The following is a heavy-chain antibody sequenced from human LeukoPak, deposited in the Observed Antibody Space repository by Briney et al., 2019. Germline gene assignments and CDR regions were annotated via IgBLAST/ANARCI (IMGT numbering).Heavy chain of an antibody. CDR1: GGSISSYY. CDR2: IYYSGST. Sequence: SETLSLTCTVSGGSISSYYWSWIRQPPGKGLEWIGYIYYSGSTNYNPSLKSRVTISVDTSRSQFSLKLSSVTAADTALYFCTRGPLYYMDVWGKGTTVTVSS. J-gene: IGHJ6*03. V-gene: IGHV4-59*01. CDR3: TRGPLYYMDV.